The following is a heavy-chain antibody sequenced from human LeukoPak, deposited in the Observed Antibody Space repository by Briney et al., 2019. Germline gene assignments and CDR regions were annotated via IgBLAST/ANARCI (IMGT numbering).Heavy chain of an antibody. V-gene: IGHV4-59*01. Sequence: SETLSLTCAVPGGSLSSYYWSWIRQPPGKGLEWIGYIYYIGSTNYNPPLKSPVTISVDTSKNQFSLKLSSVTAADTAVYNCAIDLAAAGTIAGFDPWGQGTLVTVSS. CDR1: GGSLSSYY. J-gene: IGHJ5*02. D-gene: IGHD6-13*01. CDR3: AIDLAAAGTIAGFDP. CDR2: IYYIGST.